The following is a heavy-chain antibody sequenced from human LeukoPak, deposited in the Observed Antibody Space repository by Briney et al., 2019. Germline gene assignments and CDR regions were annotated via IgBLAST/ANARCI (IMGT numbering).Heavy chain of an antibody. CDR1: GFTFSSCG. CDR3: AKDLGSVGATDWFDP. CDR2: IRYDGSNK. J-gene: IGHJ5*02. V-gene: IGHV3-30*02. D-gene: IGHD1-26*01. Sequence: PGGSLRLSCAASGFTFSSCGMHWVRQAPGKGLEWVAFIRYDGSNKYYADSVKGRFTISRDNSKNTLYLQMNSLRAEDTAVYYCAKDLGSVGATDWFDPWGQGTLVTVSS.